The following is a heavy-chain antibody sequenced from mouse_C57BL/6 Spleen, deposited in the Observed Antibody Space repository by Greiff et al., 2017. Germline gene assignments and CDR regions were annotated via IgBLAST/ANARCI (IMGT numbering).Heavy chain of an antibody. J-gene: IGHJ4*01. D-gene: IGHD2-3*01. Sequence: VQLQQSGAELVKPGASVKLSCTASGFNIKDYYMHWVKQRTEQGLEWIGRIDPEDGETKYAPTFQGKATITADTSSNTAYLQLSSLTSEDTAVYYCARDGYRYAMDYWGQGTSGTVYS. CDR3: ARDGYRYAMDY. CDR1: GFNIKDYY. CDR2: IDPEDGET. V-gene: IGHV14-2*01.